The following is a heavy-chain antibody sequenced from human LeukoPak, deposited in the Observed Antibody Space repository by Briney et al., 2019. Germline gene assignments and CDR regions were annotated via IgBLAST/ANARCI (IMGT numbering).Heavy chain of an antibody. Sequence: SETLSLTCTVSGGSISSYYWSWIRQPPGKGLEWIGYIYYSGSTNYNPSLKSRVTISVDTSKNQFSLKLSSVTAADTAVYYCASAPGSGWYCWFDPWGQGTLVTVSS. CDR2: IYYSGST. CDR1: GGSISSYY. D-gene: IGHD6-19*01. CDR3: ASAPGSGWYCWFDP. V-gene: IGHV4-59*08. J-gene: IGHJ5*02.